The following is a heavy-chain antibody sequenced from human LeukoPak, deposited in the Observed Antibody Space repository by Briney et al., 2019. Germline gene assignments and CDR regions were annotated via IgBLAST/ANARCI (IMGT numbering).Heavy chain of an antibody. CDR1: GYTFTSYD. V-gene: IGHV1-8*01. CDR2: MNPNSGNT. D-gene: IGHD3-22*01. CDR3: ARDLGWYYYDSSASDAFDI. J-gene: IGHJ3*02. Sequence: ASVKVSCKASGYTFTSYDINWVRQATGQGLEWMGWMNPNSGNTGYAQKFQGRVTMTRNTSISTAYMELGSLRSEDTAVYYCARDLGWYYYDSSASDAFDIWGQGTMVTVSS.